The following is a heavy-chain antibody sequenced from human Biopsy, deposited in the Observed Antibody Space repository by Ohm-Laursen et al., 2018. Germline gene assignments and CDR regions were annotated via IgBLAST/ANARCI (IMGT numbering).Heavy chain of an antibody. V-gene: IGHV1-8*01. D-gene: IGHD3-10*01. CDR1: GYTFTRYE. CDR3: ARADPPLFYYGSGSSNWFDP. CDR2: MNPDSGNT. Sequence: ASVKASCKTSGYTFTRYEINWVRQATGQGLEWMGWMNPDSGNTGYAQNFQGRVTMTRNTSITTAYMELGSLRSEDTAVYFCARADPPLFYYGSGSSNWFDPWGQGTLVTVSS. J-gene: IGHJ5*02.